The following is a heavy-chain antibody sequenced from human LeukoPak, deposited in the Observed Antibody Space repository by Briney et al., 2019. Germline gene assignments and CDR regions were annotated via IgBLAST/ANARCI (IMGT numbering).Heavy chain of an antibody. CDR2: IYSGGST. CDR3: ARGLLGKVFDYGAYDEYRGRYYYNYEMDV. D-gene: IGHD4-17*01. V-gene: IGHV3-53*01. Sequence: GGSLRLSCAASGFTVSSNYMSWVRQAPGKGLEWVSVIYSGGSTYYADSVKGRFTISRDNSKNTLYLQMNSLRAEDTAMYHCARGLLGKVFDYGAYDEYRGRYYYNYEMDVWGQGTTVSVSS. J-gene: IGHJ6*02. CDR1: GFTVSSNY.